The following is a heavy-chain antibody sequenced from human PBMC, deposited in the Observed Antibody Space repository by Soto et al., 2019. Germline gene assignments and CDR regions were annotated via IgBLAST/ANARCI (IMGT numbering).Heavy chain of an antibody. V-gene: IGHV1-18*01. D-gene: IGHD3-10*01. Sequence: APVKVSCKASGYPFTSYGISWVRQAPGQGLEWMGWISTYNGNTKYAQKLQGRVTMTTDTSTSTAYMELRSLRSDDTAVFYCAREMVRGVGSDYWGQGTLVTVSS. CDR1: GYPFTSYG. CDR2: ISTYNGNT. J-gene: IGHJ4*02. CDR3: AREMVRGVGSDY.